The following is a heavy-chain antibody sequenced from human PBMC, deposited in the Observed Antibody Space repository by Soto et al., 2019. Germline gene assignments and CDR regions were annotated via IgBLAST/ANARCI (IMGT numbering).Heavy chain of an antibody. V-gene: IGHV1-18*01. D-gene: IGHD6-6*01. Sequence: GASVKVSCKASGYTFTSYGISWVRQAPGQGLEWMGWISAYNGNTNYAQKLQGRVTMTTDTSTSTAYMELSSLRSDDTAVYYCARGYSSSSGNYYYYYMDVWGKGTAVTVSS. CDR2: ISAYNGNT. CDR3: ARGYSSSSGNYYYYYMDV. CDR1: GYTFTSYG. J-gene: IGHJ6*03.